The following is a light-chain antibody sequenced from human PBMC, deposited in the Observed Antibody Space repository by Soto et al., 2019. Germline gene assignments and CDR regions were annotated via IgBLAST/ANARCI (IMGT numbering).Light chain of an antibody. CDR3: HQTDSIPET. Sequence: DIQMTQSPSSLSASVGDTVTITCRASKSISLYLNWYQQKPGKAPKLLIYAASSLQSGVPSRFSGNGSGTDFTLTISSLQPEDFATYYCHQTDSIPETFGQGTKVEI. CDR1: KSISLY. V-gene: IGKV1-39*01. J-gene: IGKJ1*01. CDR2: AAS.